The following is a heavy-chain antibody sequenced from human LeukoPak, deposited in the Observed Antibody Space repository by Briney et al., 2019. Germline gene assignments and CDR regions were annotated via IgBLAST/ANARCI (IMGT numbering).Heavy chain of an antibody. CDR3: ASIGYDTLAFDI. CDR1: GDSINSYY. V-gene: IGHV4-59*01. J-gene: IGHJ3*02. D-gene: IGHD3-22*01. Sequence: SETLSLTCTASGDSINSYYWSWIRQPPGRGLEWIGYIYYSGSTNYNPSLRSRVTISVDTSKTHFSLKLRSVTAADTAVYYCASIGYDTLAFDIWGQGTMVTVSS. CDR2: IYYSGST.